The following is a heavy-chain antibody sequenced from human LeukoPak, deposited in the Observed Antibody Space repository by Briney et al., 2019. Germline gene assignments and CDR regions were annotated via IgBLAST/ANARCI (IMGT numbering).Heavy chain of an antibody. CDR2: IKSKTDGETT. D-gene: IGHD1-26*01. J-gene: IGHJ3*02. Sequence: GGSLRLSCAASGFAFNEAWMNWVRQAPGKGLEWVGRIKSKTDGETTDYAAPVKGRFTISRDDSKDTPYLQMNSLRTEDTAVYYCGKNRYSGSLSPFDIWGQGTMVTVSS. CDR3: GKNRYSGSLSPFDI. V-gene: IGHV3-15*07. CDR1: GFAFNEAW.